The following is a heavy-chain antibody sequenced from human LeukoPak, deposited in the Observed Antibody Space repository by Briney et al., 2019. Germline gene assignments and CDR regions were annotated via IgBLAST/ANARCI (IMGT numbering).Heavy chain of an antibody. CDR2: INWNGGST. CDR3: ARPHYEILTGYYWYFDL. Sequence: GGSLRLSCAASGFTFDDYGMSWVRQAPGKGLEWVSGINWNGGSTGYADSVKGRFTISRDNAKNSLFLQMNSLRAEDTAVYYCARPHYEILTGYYWYFDLWGRGTLVTVSS. D-gene: IGHD3-9*01. CDR1: GFTFDDYG. J-gene: IGHJ2*01. V-gene: IGHV3-20*04.